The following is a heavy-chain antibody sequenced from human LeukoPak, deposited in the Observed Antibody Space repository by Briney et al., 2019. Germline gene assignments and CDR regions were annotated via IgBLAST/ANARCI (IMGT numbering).Heavy chain of an antibody. V-gene: IGHV4-34*01. CDR2: INHSGST. J-gene: IGHJ4*02. Sequence: PSETLSLTCAVYGGSFSGYYWSWIRQPPGKGLEWIGEINHSGSTNYNPSLKSRVTISVHTSKNQFSLKLSSVTAAATAVYYCARDAGADRGLYSGYDIIGYYFDYWGQGTLVTVSS. CDR1: GGSFSGYY. D-gene: IGHD5-12*01. CDR3: ARDAGADRGLYSGYDIIGYYFDY.